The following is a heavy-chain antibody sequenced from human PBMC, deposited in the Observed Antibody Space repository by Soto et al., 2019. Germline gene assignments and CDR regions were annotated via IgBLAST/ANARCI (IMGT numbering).Heavy chain of an antibody. V-gene: IGHV3-9*01. CDR1: GFTFDDYA. D-gene: IGHD4-17*01. Sequence: EVQLVESGGGLVQTGRSLRLSCVASGFTFDDYAMHWVRQAPGKGLEWVSGISWNRGNIGYADSVKGRFTISRDNAKNSLYPQMNSLRAEDTALYYCAKGTVTSFYYYGMDVWGQGTTVTVSS. CDR3: AKGTVTSFYYYGMDV. J-gene: IGHJ6*02. CDR2: ISWNRGNI.